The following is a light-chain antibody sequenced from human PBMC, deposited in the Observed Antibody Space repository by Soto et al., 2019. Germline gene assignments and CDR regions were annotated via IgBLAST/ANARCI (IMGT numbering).Light chain of an antibody. J-gene: IGLJ1*01. Sequence: QSVLTQSASVSGSPGQSITISCVGTSRDIGDYNYVSWYQQHPGKVPKVIIYDVSNRPSGVSYRFSGTKSGNTASLTVSGLQAEDEAHYYCCSYTRSGTLIFGTGTRSPS. V-gene: IGLV2-14*01. CDR3: CSYTRSGTLI. CDR2: DVS. CDR1: SRDIGDYNY.